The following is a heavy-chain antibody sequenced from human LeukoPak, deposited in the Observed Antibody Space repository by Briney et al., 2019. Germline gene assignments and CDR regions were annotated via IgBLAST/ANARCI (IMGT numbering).Heavy chain of an antibody. V-gene: IGHV4-61*02. Sequence: SETLSLTCTVSGGSISSGSYYWSWIRQPAGKGLEWIGRIYTSGSTNYNPSLKSRVTMSVDTSKNQFSLKLSSVTAADTAVYYCARDQAERQQLGPNYYYYYYMDVWGKGTTVTVSS. CDR3: ARDQAERQQLGPNYYYYYYMDV. CDR1: GGSISSGSYY. D-gene: IGHD6-13*01. CDR2: IYTSGST. J-gene: IGHJ6*03.